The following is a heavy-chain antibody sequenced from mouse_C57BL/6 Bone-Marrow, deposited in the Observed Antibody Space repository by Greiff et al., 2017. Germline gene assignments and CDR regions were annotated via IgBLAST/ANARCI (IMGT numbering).Heavy chain of an antibody. D-gene: IGHD3-2*01. J-gene: IGHJ4*01. Sequence: QVQLQESGAELVMPGASVKLSCKASGYTFTSYWMHWVKQRPGQGLEWIGEIDPSDSYTNYNQKFKGKSTLTVDKSSSTAYMQLSSLTSEDSAVYYCAVDRGYAMDYWGQGTSVTVSS. V-gene: IGHV1-69*01. CDR1: GYTFTSYW. CDR2: IDPSDSYT. CDR3: AVDRGYAMDY.